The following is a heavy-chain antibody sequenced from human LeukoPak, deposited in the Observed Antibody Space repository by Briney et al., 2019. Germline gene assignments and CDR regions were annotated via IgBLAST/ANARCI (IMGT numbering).Heavy chain of an antibody. D-gene: IGHD4-17*01. Sequence: SETLSLTCTVSGGSISSYYWSWIRQPPGKGLEWIGYIYYSGSTNYNPSLKSRVTILVDTSKNQFSLKLSSVTAADTAVYYCARRPTTVTTNWFDPWGQGTLVTVSS. CDR2: IYYSGST. J-gene: IGHJ5*02. CDR1: GGSISSYY. CDR3: ARRPTTVTTNWFDP. V-gene: IGHV4-59*08.